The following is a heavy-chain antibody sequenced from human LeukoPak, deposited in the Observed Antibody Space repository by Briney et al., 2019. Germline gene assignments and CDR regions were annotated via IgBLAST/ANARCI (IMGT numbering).Heavy chain of an antibody. V-gene: IGHV3-48*01. Sequence: GGSLRLSCAVSGFTFSSYNMSWVRQAPGKGLEWVSYISSRSSTIYYADSVKGRFTISRDNAKNSLYLQMNSLRAEDTAVYYCARLGYYDFWSGPWSEEYYYYMDVWGEGTTVTVSS. CDR2: ISSRSSTI. D-gene: IGHD3-3*01. J-gene: IGHJ6*03. CDR1: GFTFSSYN. CDR3: ARLGYYDFWSGPWSEEYYYYMDV.